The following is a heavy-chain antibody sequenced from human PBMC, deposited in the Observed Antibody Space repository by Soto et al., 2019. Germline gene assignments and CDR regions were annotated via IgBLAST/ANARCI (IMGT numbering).Heavy chain of an antibody. J-gene: IGHJ4*02. V-gene: IGHV1-8*01. CDR1: GYTFTSYD. CDR3: ARGNEYGGNFDY. D-gene: IGHD2-15*01. Sequence: QVQLVQSGAEVKKPGASVKVSCKASGYTFTSYDINWVRQATGQGLESMGWMNPNSGNTAYAQKFQGRVIMTRNTSISTAYMELSSLRSEDTAVYYCARGNEYGGNFDYWGQGTLVTVSS. CDR2: MNPNSGNT.